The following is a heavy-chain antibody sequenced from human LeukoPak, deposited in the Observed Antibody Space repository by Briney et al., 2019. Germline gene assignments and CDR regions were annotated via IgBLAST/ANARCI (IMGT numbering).Heavy chain of an antibody. V-gene: IGHV3-48*01. CDR2: ISSSSSTI. CDR1: GFTFSSYS. Sequence: GGSLRLSCAASGFTFSSYSMNWVRQAPGKGLEWVSYISSSSSTIYYADSVKGRFTISRDNAKNSLYLQMNSLRAEDTAVYHCARDSWFGANWFDPWGQGTLVTVSS. CDR3: ARDSWFGANWFDP. D-gene: IGHD3-10*01. J-gene: IGHJ5*02.